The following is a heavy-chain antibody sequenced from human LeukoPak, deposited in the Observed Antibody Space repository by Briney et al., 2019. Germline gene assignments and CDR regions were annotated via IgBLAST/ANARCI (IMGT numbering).Heavy chain of an antibody. CDR2: ISGSGGGT. CDR3: ARPSPRIQLWLPLGY. Sequence: PGGSLRLSCAASGFTFSSYAMSWVRQAPGKGLEWVSAISGSGGGTYYADSVKGRFTISRDNSKNTLYPQMNSLRAEDTAVYYCARPSPRIQLWLPLGYWGQGTLVTVSS. CDR1: GFTFSSYA. D-gene: IGHD5-18*01. J-gene: IGHJ4*02. V-gene: IGHV3-23*01.